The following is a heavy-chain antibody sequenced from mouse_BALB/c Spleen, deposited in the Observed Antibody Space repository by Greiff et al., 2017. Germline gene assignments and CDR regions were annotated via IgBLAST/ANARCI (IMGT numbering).Heavy chain of an antibody. J-gene: IGHJ1*01. CDR1: GYTFTSYY. Sequence: VQLQQSGAELVKPGASVKLSCKASGYTFTSYYMYWVKQRPGQGLEWIGEINPSNGGTNFNEKFKSKATLTVDKSSSTAYMQLSSLTSEDSAVYYCTRKDYYEDWYFDVWGAGTTVTVSS. CDR3: TRKDYYEDWYFDV. D-gene: IGHD1-1*01. V-gene: IGHV1S81*02. CDR2: INPSNGGT.